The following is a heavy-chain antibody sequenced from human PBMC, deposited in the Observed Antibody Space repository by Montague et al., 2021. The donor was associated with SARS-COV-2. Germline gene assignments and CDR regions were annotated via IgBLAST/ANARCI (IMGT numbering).Heavy chain of an antibody. J-gene: IGHJ5*02. V-gene: IGHV3-23*01. CDR1: GFTFSIYA. CDR3: AKGDTAMAPYNWFDP. CDR2: IGSTGGST. D-gene: IGHD5-18*01. Sequence: SLRLSCAASGFTFSIYAMTWVRQAPGKGLEWLSAIGSTGGSTYYADSVKGRFTISRDNSKNTLYLQMNSLRAEDTAVYYCAKGDTAMAPYNWFDPWGQGTLVTVSS.